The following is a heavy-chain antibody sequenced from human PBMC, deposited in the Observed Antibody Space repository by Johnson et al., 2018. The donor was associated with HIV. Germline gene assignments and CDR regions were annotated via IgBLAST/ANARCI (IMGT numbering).Heavy chain of an antibody. Sequence: VQLVESGGGVVQPGGSLRLSCAASGFTLSNFGMHWVRQAPGTALEWVAVISYDGYTEDYVAYVQGRFSISRDNSKNSLYLQLNSLRPEDKAVFYCAKDLLHGQYTGIFDTWGQGTMVSVSS. D-gene: IGHD7-27*01. CDR3: AKDLLHGQYTGIFDT. V-gene: IGHV3-30*18. CDR1: GFTLSNFG. CDR2: ISYDGYTE. J-gene: IGHJ3*02.